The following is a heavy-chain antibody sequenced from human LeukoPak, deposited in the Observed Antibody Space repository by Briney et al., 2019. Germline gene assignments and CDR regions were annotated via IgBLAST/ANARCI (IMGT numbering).Heavy chain of an antibody. CDR3: AREHRWLQSLYYFDY. CDR2: INAYNGNT. J-gene: IGHJ4*02. Sequence: GASVKVSCKASGYSFTSYGISWVRQAPGQGLEWMGWINAYNGNTNYAQKLQGRVTMTTDTSTSTAYMELKSLRSDDTAVYYCAREHRWLQSLYYFDYWGQRTLVTVSS. V-gene: IGHV1-18*01. D-gene: IGHD5-24*01. CDR1: GYSFTSYG.